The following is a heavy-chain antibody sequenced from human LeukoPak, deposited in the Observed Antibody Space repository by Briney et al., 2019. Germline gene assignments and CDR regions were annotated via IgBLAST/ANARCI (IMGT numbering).Heavy chain of an antibody. J-gene: IGHJ4*02. CDR3: AKLNSYGDY. D-gene: IGHD5-18*01. CDR1: GFTFSRHG. Sequence: GGSLRLSCAVSGFTFSRHGMRWVRQAPGKGLEWVSTISGSGDSTYYADSVKGRFTISRDNSKNMVFLQMDSLRVEDTAAYYCAKLNSYGDYWGQGTLVTISS. V-gene: IGHV3-23*01. CDR2: ISGSGDST.